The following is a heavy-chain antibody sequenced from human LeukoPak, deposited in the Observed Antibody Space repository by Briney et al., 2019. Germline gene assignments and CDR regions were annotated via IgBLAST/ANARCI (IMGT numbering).Heavy chain of an antibody. D-gene: IGHD2-2*01. CDR3: SRDRTYFSNTSCTRLRMDL. CDR1: GFTFTRYG. CDR2: VWHDGSDN. J-gene: IGHJ6*02. V-gene: IGHV3-33*01. Sequence: PGGSLRLSCEVSGFTFTRYGMHWVRQAPGKGLEWVAVVWHDGSDNAYADSVKGRFTISRDYTKNILYLQMNSLRAEDAALYFCSRDRTYFSNTSCTRLRMDLWGQGTPVTVSS.